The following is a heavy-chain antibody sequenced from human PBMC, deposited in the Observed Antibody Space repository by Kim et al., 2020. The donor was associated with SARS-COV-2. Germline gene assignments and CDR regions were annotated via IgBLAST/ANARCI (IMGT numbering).Heavy chain of an antibody. D-gene: IGHD6-13*01. V-gene: IGHV3-66*01. Sequence: GGSLRLSCAASGFTVSSNYMSWVRQAPGKGLEWVSVIYSGGSTYYADSVKGRFTISRDNSKNTLYLQMNSLRAEDTAVYYCATASRAAAGSGVDYFDYWGQGTLVTVSS. J-gene: IGHJ4*02. CDR2: IYSGGST. CDR1: GFTVSSNY. CDR3: ATASRAAAGSGVDYFDY.